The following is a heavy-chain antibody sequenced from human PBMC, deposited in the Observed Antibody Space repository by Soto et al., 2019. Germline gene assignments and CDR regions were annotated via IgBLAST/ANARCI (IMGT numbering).Heavy chain of an antibody. CDR1: GGSISSGGYY. CDR2: IYYSGST. Sequence: QVQLQESGPGLVKPSQTLSLTCTVSGGSISSGGYYWSWIRQHPGKGLEWIGYIYYSGSTNYNASLASLVNIAVDTSKDRCSLKLCSVTAADPAVDYCGRAPDPWGDAFDRWGQGTMVTVSS. V-gene: IGHV4-31*01. CDR3: GRAPDPWGDAFDR. J-gene: IGHJ3*01. D-gene: IGHD7-27*01.